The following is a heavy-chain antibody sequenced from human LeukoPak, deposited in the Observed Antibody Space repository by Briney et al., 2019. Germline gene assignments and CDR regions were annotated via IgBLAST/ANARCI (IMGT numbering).Heavy chain of an antibody. V-gene: IGHV3-7*01. CDR2: IKQDGSEK. Sequence: GSLXXXCAASGFTFSSYWMSWVRQAPGKGLEWVANIKQDGSEKYYVDSVKGRFTISRDNSKNTLYLQMNSLRAEDTAVYYSVGDVDTYRFGAFDIWGQGTMVTVSS. CDR1: GFTFSSYW. D-gene: IGHD5-18*01. J-gene: IGHJ3*02. CDR3: VGDVDTYRFGAFDI.